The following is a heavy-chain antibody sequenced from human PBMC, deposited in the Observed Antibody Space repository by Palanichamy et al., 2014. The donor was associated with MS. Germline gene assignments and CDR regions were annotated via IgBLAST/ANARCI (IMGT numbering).Heavy chain of an antibody. Sequence: EVQLVESGGGLIQPGGSLRLPCAASGFTVSSNFMSWVRQAPGKGLEWVSVIYSGGSTYYADSVKGRFTISRDNSKNTLYLQMNSLRAEDTAVYYCARGRTPSYYYGMDVWGQGTTVTVSS. J-gene: IGHJ6*02. CDR3: ARGRTPSYYYGMDV. D-gene: IGHD2-15*01. V-gene: IGHV3-53*01. CDR2: IYSGGST. CDR1: GFTVSSNF.